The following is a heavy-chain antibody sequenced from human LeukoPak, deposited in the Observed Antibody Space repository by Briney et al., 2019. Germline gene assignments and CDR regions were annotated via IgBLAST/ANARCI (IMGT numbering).Heavy chain of an antibody. D-gene: IGHD5-24*01. V-gene: IGHV3-23*01. CDR1: GFSFSDCA. Sequence: GGSLRLSCAASGFSFSDCAMSWVRQAPGRGLEWVSFISGSAGSTYYADSMKGRFTISRDNPKNTLHLEMNSLRAEDTAIYYCTKGMATIRRHIDSWGQGTLVTVSS. J-gene: IGHJ4*02. CDR3: TKGMATIRRHIDS. CDR2: ISGSAGST.